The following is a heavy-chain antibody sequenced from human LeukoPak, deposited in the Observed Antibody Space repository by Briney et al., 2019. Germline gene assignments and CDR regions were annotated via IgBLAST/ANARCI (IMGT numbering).Heavy chain of an antibody. D-gene: IGHD1-1*01. V-gene: IGHV4-38-2*02. CDR3: ARDSAFGTAL. CDR1: GYSISSGYY. Sequence: SETLSLTCTVSGYSISSGYYWGWIRQPPGKGLEWIGRIYTSGSTNYNPSLKSRVTMSVDTSKNQFPLKLSSVTAADTAVYYCARDSAFGTALWGQGTLVTVSS. CDR2: IYTSGST. J-gene: IGHJ4*02.